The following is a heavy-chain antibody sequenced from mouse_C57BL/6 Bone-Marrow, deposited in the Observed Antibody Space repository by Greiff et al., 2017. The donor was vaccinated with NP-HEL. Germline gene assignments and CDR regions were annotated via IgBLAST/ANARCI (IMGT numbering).Heavy chain of an antibody. CDR2: IYPGSGST. CDR1: GYTFTSYW. J-gene: IGHJ1*03. Sequence: QVHVKQPGAELVKPGASVKMSCKASGYTFTSYWITWVKQRPGQGLEWIGDIYPGSGSTNYNEKFKSKATLTVDTSSSTAYMQLSSLTSEDSAVYYCARVRFITTADWYFDVWGTGTTVTVSS. V-gene: IGHV1-55*01. D-gene: IGHD1-1*01. CDR3: ARVRFITTADWYFDV.